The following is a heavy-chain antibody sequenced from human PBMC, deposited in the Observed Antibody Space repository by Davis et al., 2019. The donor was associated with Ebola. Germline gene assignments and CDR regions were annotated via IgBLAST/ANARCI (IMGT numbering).Heavy chain of an antibody. Sequence: GESLKISCAASGFTFDDYAMNWVRQAPGKGLEWVSYISSSSSTIYYADSVKGRFTISRDNAKNSLYLQMNSPRDEDTAVYYCASDGYSYGHGYYYGMDVWGQGTTVTVSS. CDR2: ISSSSSTI. D-gene: IGHD5-18*01. CDR1: GFTFDDYA. CDR3: ASDGYSYGHGYYYGMDV. V-gene: IGHV3-48*02. J-gene: IGHJ6*02.